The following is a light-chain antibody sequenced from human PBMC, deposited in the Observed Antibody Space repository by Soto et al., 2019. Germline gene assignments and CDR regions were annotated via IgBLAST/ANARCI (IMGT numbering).Light chain of an antibody. V-gene: IGLV1-40*01. CDR2: GNN. Sequence: QSVLTQPPSVSGAPGQRVTISCTGSSSNIGAGYDVHWYQQLPGTAHKLLIYGNNNRPSGVPDRFSGSKSGTSASLAITGLQAEDEADYYCQSYDTSLSGRDVVFGGGTKLTVL. CDR1: SSNIGAGYD. CDR3: QSYDTSLSGRDVV. J-gene: IGLJ2*01.